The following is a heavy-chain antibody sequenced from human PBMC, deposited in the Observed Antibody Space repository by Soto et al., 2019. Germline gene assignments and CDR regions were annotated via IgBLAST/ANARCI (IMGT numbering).Heavy chain of an antibody. J-gene: IGHJ4*02. CDR1: GGSISSGDYY. V-gene: IGHV4-30-4*01. CDR2: IYYSGST. CDR3: ARCYDSSGYGYYFDY. Sequence: TSETLSLTCTVSGGSISSGDYYWSWIRQPPGKGLEWIGYIYYSGSTYYNPSLKSRVTISVDTSKNQFSLKLSSVTAADTAVYYWARCYDSSGYGYYFDYGGQGTLVTVSS. D-gene: IGHD3-22*01.